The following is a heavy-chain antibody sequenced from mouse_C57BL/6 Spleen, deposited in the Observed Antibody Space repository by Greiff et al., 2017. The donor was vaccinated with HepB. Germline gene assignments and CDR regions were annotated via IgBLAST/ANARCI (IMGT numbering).Heavy chain of an antibody. V-gene: IGHV1-7*01. J-gene: IGHJ3*01. CDR3: AREAYDYDEGFAY. CDR1: GYTFTSYW. CDR2: INPSSGYS. Sequence: VQLQQSGAELAKPGASVKLSCKASGYTFTSYWMHWVKQRPGQGLEWIGYINPSSGYSKYNQKFKDKATLTADKSSSTAYMQLRSLTYEDSAVYYCAREAYDYDEGFAYWGQGTLVTVSA. D-gene: IGHD2-4*01.